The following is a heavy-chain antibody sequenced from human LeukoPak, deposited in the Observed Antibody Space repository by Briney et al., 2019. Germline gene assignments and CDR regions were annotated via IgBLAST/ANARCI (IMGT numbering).Heavy chain of an antibody. D-gene: IGHD6-19*01. J-gene: IGHJ6*02. CDR1: GFTFSSYA. Sequence: GGSLRLSCAACGFTFSSYAMTWVRQAPGKGLEWVSGISGSGGSTYYADSVKGRFTISRDNSKNTLYLQMSSLRAEDTAVYYCARHMPIVVAGTTCHPMDVWGQGTTVTVSS. CDR3: ARHMPIVVAGTTCHPMDV. CDR2: ISGSGGST. V-gene: IGHV3-23*01.